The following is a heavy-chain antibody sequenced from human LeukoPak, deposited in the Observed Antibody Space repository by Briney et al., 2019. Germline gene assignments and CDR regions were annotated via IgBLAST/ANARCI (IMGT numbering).Heavy chain of an antibody. CDR3: ANRNYYDSSGYDYVSYYLDY. CDR1: GFTFSSYG. Sequence: PGGSLRLSCAASGFTFSSYGMHWVRQAPGKGLEWVAFIRYDGSNKDYADSVKGRFTISRDNSKNTLYLQMNSLRAGDTAVYYCANRNYYDSSGYDYVSYYLDYWGQGTLVTVSS. CDR2: IRYDGSNK. D-gene: IGHD3-22*01. V-gene: IGHV3-30*02. J-gene: IGHJ4*02.